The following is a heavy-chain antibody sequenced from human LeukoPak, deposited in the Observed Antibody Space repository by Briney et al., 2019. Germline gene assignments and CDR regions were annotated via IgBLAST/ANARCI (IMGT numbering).Heavy chain of an antibody. CDR1: GFSVSNYY. CDR2: IRDSGET. V-gene: IGHV3-66*03. J-gene: IGHJ5*02. CDR3: ARDRAVTQDWVEFDP. D-gene: IGHD4-17*01. Sequence: GGSLRLSCAGSGFSVSNYYMSWIRQAPGKGLEWVSLIRDSGETFYADSVKGRFTISRDNSKNTMYLQMNRLRVEDTAVYFCARDRAVTQDWVEFDPWGQGTLVTVSS.